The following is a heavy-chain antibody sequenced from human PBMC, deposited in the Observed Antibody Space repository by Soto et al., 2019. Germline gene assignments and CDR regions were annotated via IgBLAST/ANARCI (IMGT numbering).Heavy chain of an antibody. V-gene: IGHV4-39*07. D-gene: IGHD3-22*01. Sequence: PTETLSLTCSVSGGSITSSSFYWGWIRQPPGKGLVCIANIYYDGNTYNNPSLKSRVTISVDKSKNQFSLKLSSVTAADTAVYYCARSPDSSGYYPRRYYYGMDVWGQGTTVTVSS. CDR1: GGSITSSSFY. CDR2: IYYDGNT. J-gene: IGHJ6*02. CDR3: ARSPDSSGYYPRRYYYGMDV.